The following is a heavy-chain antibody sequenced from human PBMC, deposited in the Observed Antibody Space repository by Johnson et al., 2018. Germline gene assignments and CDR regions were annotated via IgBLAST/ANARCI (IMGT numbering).Heavy chain of an antibody. CDR1: GFTFSSYS. V-gene: IGHV3-21*01. Sequence: VQLVESGGGLVKPGGSLRLSCAASGFTFSSYSMNWVRQAPGKGLEWVSSISSSSTYIYYADSVRGRFTVSRDNAKNSLFLQRNSLRAEDTAVYYCARDQGGDAFDIWGQGTMVTVSS. CDR3: ARDQGGDAFDI. CDR2: ISSSSTYI. D-gene: IGHD3-16*01. J-gene: IGHJ3*02.